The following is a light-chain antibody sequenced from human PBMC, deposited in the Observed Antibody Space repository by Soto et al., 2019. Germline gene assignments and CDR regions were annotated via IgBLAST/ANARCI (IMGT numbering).Light chain of an antibody. CDR3: QQYNNWPFS. CDR2: ESS. CDR1: QSVGSS. J-gene: IGKJ5*01. V-gene: IGKV3-15*01. Sequence: EMVLTQSPVTLSVSPGEVATLSCRASQSVGSSLAWYQQKPGQAPRLLIYESSTRATGVPARFSGTGSETDFTLTISGLQSEDSAVYFCQQYNNWPFSFGQGTRLEIK.